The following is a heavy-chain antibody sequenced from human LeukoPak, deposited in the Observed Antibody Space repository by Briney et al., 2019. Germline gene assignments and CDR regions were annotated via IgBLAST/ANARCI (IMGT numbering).Heavy chain of an antibody. CDR1: GFTFSSYW. D-gene: IGHD3-10*01. V-gene: IGHV3-7*01. Sequence: PGGSLRLSCAASGFTFSSYWMGWVRQAPGKGLEWVANIKQDGSEKYYVDSVKGRFIISRDNAKNSLYLQMNSLRAEDTAMYYCARPLMYYYGSETYFWFDPWGQGTLVTVSS. CDR3: ARPLMYYYGSETYFWFDP. J-gene: IGHJ5*02. CDR2: IKQDGSEK.